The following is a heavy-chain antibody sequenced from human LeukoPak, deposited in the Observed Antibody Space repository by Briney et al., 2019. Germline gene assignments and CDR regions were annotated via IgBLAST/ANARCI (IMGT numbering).Heavy chain of an antibody. D-gene: IGHD2-15*01. Sequence: SVKVSCKASGGTFSSYAISWVRRAPGQGLEWMGGIIPIFGTANCAQKFQGRVTITADKSTSTAYMELSSLRSEDTAVYYCARVVQSGGTLYNWFDPWGQGTLVTVSS. V-gene: IGHV1-69*06. CDR3: ARVVQSGGTLYNWFDP. CDR1: GGTFSSYA. CDR2: IIPIFGTA. J-gene: IGHJ5*02.